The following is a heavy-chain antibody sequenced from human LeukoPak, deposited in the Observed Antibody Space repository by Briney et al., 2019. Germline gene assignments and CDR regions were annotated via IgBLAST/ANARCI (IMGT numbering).Heavy chain of an antibody. Sequence: GGSLRLSCAASGFTFSTYAMNWVRQAPGKGLEWVSVISVSGFSTYYADSVKGRFTISRDNSKNTLYLQMNSLRAEDTAIYYCAKNGDRGAYCTGGTCYPYFYYYMDVWGKGTTVTI. CDR1: GFTFSTYA. J-gene: IGHJ6*03. D-gene: IGHD2-15*01. CDR2: ISVSGFST. CDR3: AKNGDRGAYCTGGTCYPYFYYYMDV. V-gene: IGHV3-23*01.